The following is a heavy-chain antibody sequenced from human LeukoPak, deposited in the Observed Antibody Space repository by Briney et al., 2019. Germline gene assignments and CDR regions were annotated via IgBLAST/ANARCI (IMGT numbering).Heavy chain of an antibody. CDR1: GGSISRYY. Sequence: SETLSLTCTVSGGSISRYYWSWIRQPPGKGLEWIGYIYYSGSTNYNPSLKSRVTISVDTSKNQFSLKLSSVTAADTAVYYCARQYDFWSGLFDYWGQGTLVTVSS. V-gene: IGHV4-59*01. CDR2: IYYSGST. J-gene: IGHJ4*02. CDR3: ARQYDFWSGLFDY. D-gene: IGHD3-3*01.